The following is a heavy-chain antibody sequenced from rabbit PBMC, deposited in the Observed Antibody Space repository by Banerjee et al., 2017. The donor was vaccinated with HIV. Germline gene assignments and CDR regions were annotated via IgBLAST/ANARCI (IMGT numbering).Heavy chain of an antibody. D-gene: IGHD4-1*01. V-gene: IGHV1S47*01. CDR1: GFDFSSYG. CDR2: IDLDFNGT. CDR3: VRSSGWGAFNL. J-gene: IGHJ4*01. Sequence: QEQLEESGGDLVKPEGSLTLTCTASGFDFSSYGVSWVRQAPGKGLEWIGYIDLDFNGTDYASWVSGRFTVSSHNAQNTLYLQLDSLTAADTATYFCVRSSGWGAFNLWGQGTLVTVS.